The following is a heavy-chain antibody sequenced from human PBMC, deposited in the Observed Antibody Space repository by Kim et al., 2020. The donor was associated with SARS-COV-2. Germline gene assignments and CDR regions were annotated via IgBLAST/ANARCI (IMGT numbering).Heavy chain of an antibody. J-gene: IGHJ4*02. CDR3: ARGRAGRVQYDY. V-gene: IGHV1-69*01. D-gene: IGHD6-19*01. Sequence: NYAPKFQGKGTITADESTSTAYMELSSLRSEDTAVYYCARGRAGRVQYDYWGQGTLVTVSS.